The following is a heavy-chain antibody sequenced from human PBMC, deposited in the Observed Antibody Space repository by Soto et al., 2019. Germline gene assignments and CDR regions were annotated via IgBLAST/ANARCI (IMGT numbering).Heavy chain of an antibody. J-gene: IGHJ6*02. D-gene: IGHD6-19*01. V-gene: IGHV1-2*04. CDR1: GYTFTGYY. Sequence: ASVKVSCKASGYTFTGYYMHWVRQAPGQGLEWMGWINPNSGGTNYAQKFQGWVTMTRDTSISTAYMELSRLRSDDTAVYYCARDLGSVHRLAVAGRGDYYYGMDVWGQGTTVTVSS. CDR3: ARDLGSVHRLAVAGRGDYYYGMDV. CDR2: INPNSGGT.